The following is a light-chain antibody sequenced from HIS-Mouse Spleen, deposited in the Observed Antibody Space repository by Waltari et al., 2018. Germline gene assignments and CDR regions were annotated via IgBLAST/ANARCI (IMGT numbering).Light chain of an antibody. V-gene: IGLV3-10*01. Sequence: SYELTQPPSVSVSPGQTARITCSGDALPTKYAYWYQQKSGQAPVRVIYEDSKLPTGIHERFSCPSSGTMATLTISGAQVEDEADYYCYATDSSGNHRVFGGGTKLTVL. CDR3: YATDSSGNHRV. J-gene: IGLJ2*01. CDR1: ALPTKY. CDR2: EDS.